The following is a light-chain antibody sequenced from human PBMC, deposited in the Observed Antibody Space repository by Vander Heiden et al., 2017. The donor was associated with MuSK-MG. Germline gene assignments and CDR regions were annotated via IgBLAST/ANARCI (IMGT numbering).Light chain of an antibody. CDR1: SSNIGSNT. J-gene: IGLJ2*01. CDR2: NNN. Sequence: QSVLTQPPSASGTPGQRVTIPSSGSSSNIGSNTVSWYQQLPGTAPKLLIYNNNQRPSGVPDRFSGSKSGTSASLAISGLQSEDEADYYCAAWDDSLNGGVVFGGGTKLTVL. V-gene: IGLV1-44*01. CDR3: AAWDDSLNGGVV.